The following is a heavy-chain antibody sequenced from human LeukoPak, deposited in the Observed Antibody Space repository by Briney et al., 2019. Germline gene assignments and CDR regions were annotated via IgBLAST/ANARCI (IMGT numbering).Heavy chain of an antibody. D-gene: IGHD4-17*01. J-gene: IGHJ4*02. CDR1: GYTFTSYY. CDR3: ARGSYGDYDFDY. Sequence: GASVKVSCKASGYTFTSYYMHWVRQAPGQGLEWMGIINPSGGSTSYAQKFQGRVTITADKSTSTAYMELSSLRSEDTAVYYCARGSYGDYDFDYWGQGTLVTVSS. CDR2: INPSGGST. V-gene: IGHV1-46*01.